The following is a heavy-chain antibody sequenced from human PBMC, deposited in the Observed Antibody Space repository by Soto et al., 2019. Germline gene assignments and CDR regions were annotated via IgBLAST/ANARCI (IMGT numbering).Heavy chain of an antibody. CDR1: GFTFSSYA. D-gene: IGHD3-22*01. V-gene: IGHV3-64D*08. J-gene: IGHJ6*02. CDR3: VKAIHPITMIVVVIIEYGMDV. Sequence: GGSLRLSCSASGFTFSSYAMHWVRQAPGKGLEYVSAISSNGGSTYYADSVKGRFTISRDNSKKTLYLQMSSLRAEDTAVYYCVKAIHPITMIVVVIIEYGMDVWGQGTTVTVSS. CDR2: ISSNGGST.